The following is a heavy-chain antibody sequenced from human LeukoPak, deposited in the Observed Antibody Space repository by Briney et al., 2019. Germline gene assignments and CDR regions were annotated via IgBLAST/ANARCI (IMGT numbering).Heavy chain of an antibody. CDR3: ATVSGHYTLLDA. Sequence: ASVKVSCKISGYTLTDISVHWVRQAPGQGLEWMGGVDPDDGQRVYAQRFQGRVTMTEDTSTNTAYMELSRLRSEDTAVYFCATVSGHYTLLDAWGQGALVTVST. V-gene: IGHV1-24*01. CDR1: GYTLTDIS. J-gene: IGHJ5*02. D-gene: IGHD4-11*01. CDR2: VDPDDGQR.